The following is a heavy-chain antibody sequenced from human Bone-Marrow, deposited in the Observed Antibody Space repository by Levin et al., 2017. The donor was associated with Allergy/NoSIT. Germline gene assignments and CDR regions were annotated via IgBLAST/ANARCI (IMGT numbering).Heavy chain of an antibody. CDR2: ISAYNGNT. D-gene: IGHD1-26*01. J-gene: IGHJ4*02. Sequence: GESLKISCKASGYTFTSYGISWVRQAPGQGLEWMGWISAYNGNTNYAQKLQGRVTMTTDTSTSTAYMELRSLRSDDTAVYYCAREEYSGSYPPTLDYWGQGTLVTVSS. CDR3: AREEYSGSYPPTLDY. CDR1: GYTFTSYG. V-gene: IGHV1-18*01.